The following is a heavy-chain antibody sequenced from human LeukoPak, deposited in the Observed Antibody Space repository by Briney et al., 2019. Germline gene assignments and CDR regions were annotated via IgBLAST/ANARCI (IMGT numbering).Heavy chain of an antibody. Sequence: GGSLRLSCPASGFTVSSSYMSWVRQAPGKGPEWVAHVKENGNEQYYADSVEGRFTISRDNVKRSLFLQMNNLRVEDTAVYYCARGPGDFDASDIWGQGTMVTVSS. CDR2: VKENGNEQ. V-gene: IGHV3-7*01. CDR1: GFTVSSSY. J-gene: IGHJ3*02. D-gene: IGHD1-26*01. CDR3: ARGPGDFDASDI.